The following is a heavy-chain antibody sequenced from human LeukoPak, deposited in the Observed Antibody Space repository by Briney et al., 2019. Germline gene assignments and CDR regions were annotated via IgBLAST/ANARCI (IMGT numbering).Heavy chain of an antibody. CDR2: ISSSSSYI. V-gene: IGHV3-21*01. Sequence: PGGSLRLSCAASGFTFSSYSMNWVRQAPGKGLEWVSSISSSSSYIYYADSVKGRFTISRDNAKNSLYLQMNSLRAEDTAVYYCARDRGYSYGSDYWGQGTLVTGSS. CDR3: ARDRGYSYGSDY. D-gene: IGHD5-18*01. J-gene: IGHJ4*02. CDR1: GFTFSSYS.